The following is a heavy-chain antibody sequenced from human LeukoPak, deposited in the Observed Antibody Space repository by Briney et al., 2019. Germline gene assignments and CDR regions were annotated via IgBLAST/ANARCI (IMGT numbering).Heavy chain of an antibody. Sequence: GGSLRLSCAASGFTFDDYGMSWVRQAPGKGLEWVSGINWNGGSTGYADSVKGRFTISRDNAKNSLYLQMNSLRAEDTALYHCARHGRVVVAANWFDPWGQGTLVTVSS. J-gene: IGHJ5*02. CDR2: INWNGGST. CDR3: ARHGRVVVAANWFDP. V-gene: IGHV3-20*01. D-gene: IGHD2-15*01. CDR1: GFTFDDYG.